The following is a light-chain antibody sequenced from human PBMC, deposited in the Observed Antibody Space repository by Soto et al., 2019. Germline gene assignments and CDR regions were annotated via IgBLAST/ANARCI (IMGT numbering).Light chain of an antibody. V-gene: IGKV1D-12*01. CDR1: RSINSW. CDR3: QQANSFPAS. Sequence: DIQMTHSPSSVSASVGDRVTITCRASRSINSWLAWYQQKPGKAPKLLIYAASSLPSGVPSRFNGSGSGTDFALTIGSLQPEDFATYFCQQANSFPASFGGGTKVDIK. J-gene: IGKJ4*01. CDR2: AAS.